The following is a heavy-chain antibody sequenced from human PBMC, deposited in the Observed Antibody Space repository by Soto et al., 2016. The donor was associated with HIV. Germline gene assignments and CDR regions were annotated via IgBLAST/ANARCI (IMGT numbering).Heavy chain of an antibody. D-gene: IGHD3-10*01. CDR2: INPNSGGT. CDR3: ARDAGTYYGSGSYFY. V-gene: IGHV1-2*02. J-gene: IGHJ4*02. Sequence: QVQLVQSGAEVKKPGASVKVSCKASGYTFSSYDINWVRQAPGQGLEWMGWINPNSGGTNYAQKFQGRVTMTRDTSISTAYMELSRLRSDDTAVYFCARDAGTYYGSGSYFYWGQGTLVTVSS. CDR1: GYTFSSYD.